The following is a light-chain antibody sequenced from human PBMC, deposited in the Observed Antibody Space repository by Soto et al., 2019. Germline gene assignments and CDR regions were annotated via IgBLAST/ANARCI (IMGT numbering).Light chain of an antibody. J-gene: IGKJ4*01. CDR1: QSVSSN. CDR3: QQYNNWLT. Sequence: EIVMTQSPATLSVSPGERATLSCRASQSVSSNLACYQHKPGQAPRLLIYGASTRATGIPARFSGSGSGTAFTLTISSLQSEDFAVYYCQQYNNWLTFGGGTKVEIK. V-gene: IGKV3-15*01. CDR2: GAS.